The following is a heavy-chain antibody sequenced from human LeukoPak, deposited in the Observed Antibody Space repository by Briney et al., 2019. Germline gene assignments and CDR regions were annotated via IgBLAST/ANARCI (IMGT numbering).Heavy chain of an antibody. D-gene: IGHD5-18*01. CDR3: ARFGNTAQTYYYYYGMDV. Sequence: RASVKVSCKASGGTFSSYAISWVRQAPGQGLEWMGRIIPILGIANYAQKFQGRVTITADKSTSTAYMELSSLRSEDTAVYYCARFGNTAQTYYYYYGMDVWGQGTTVTVSS. CDR2: IIPILGIA. J-gene: IGHJ6*02. CDR1: GGTFSSYA. V-gene: IGHV1-69*04.